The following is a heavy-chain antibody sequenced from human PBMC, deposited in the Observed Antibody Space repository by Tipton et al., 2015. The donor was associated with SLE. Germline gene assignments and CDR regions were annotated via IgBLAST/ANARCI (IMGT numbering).Heavy chain of an antibody. J-gene: IGHJ3*02. D-gene: IGHD3-10*01. CDR1: GGSISSGRYY. Sequence: TLSLTCTVSGGSISSGRYYWSWIRQPAGKGLEWIGRIYTSGSTNYNPSLKSRVTISVDTSKNQFSLKLSSVTAADTAVYYCARASGSGSSYAFDIWGQGTMVTVSS. CDR3: ARASGSGSSYAFDI. CDR2: IYTSGST. V-gene: IGHV4-61*02.